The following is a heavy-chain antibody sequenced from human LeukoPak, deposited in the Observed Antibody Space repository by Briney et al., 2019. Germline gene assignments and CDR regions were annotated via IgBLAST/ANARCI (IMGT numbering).Heavy chain of an antibody. D-gene: IGHD3-9*01. CDR1: GFTVSSNY. V-gene: IGHV3-53*01. J-gene: IGHJ4*02. CDR3: ARDRGRQLRYFDY. Sequence: GGSLRLSCAASGFTVSSNYMSWVRQAPGKGLEWVSVIYDGGYTYYADSVRGRFTISRDNSKSTLYLQMNSLRPDDTAVYYCARDRGRQLRYFDYWGQGTLVTVSS. CDR2: IYDGGYT.